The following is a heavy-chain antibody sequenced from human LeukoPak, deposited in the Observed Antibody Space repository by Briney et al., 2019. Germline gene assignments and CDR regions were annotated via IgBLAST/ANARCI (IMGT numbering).Heavy chain of an antibody. CDR1: GGSISSSRYY. Sequence: PSETLSLTCTVSGGSISSSRYYWGWIRQTPGKGLEWIASMSDSGSTYYNPSLRSRLSISVGTSKNQFSLKLSSVTAADTAVYYCAAMYTSSHSWGQGTLVTVSS. V-gene: IGHV4-39*07. CDR3: AAMYTSSHS. J-gene: IGHJ5*02. CDR2: MSDSGST. D-gene: IGHD6-6*01.